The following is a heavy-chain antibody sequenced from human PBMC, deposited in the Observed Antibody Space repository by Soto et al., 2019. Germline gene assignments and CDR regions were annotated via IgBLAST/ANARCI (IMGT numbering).Heavy chain of an antibody. J-gene: IGHJ4*02. CDR1: GFSLSTTGEG. CDR3: AHRSSRTLYGTSGYMLDY. V-gene: IGHV2-5*01. D-gene: IGHD3-22*01. CDR2: IYWNDDN. Sequence: SGPTLVNPRQTLTLTCVFSGFSLSTTGEGVAWIRQPPGKALEWLALIYWNDDNRYSPSLKSRLIVTKDTSKNRVVLTMTNIDPVDTTTYFCAHRSSRTLYGTSGYMLDYWGQGLLVKVSS.